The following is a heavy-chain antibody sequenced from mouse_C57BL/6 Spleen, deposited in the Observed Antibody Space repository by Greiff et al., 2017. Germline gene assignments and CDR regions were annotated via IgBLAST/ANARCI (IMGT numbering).Heavy chain of an antibody. Sequence: EVKLIESVAELVRPGASVKLSCTASGFNIKNTYMHWVKQRPEQGLEWIGRIDPENGNTKYAPKFQGKATITADTSSNTAYLQLSSLTSEDTAIYYCARGDTTGTGYFDYWGQGTTLTVSS. CDR3: ARGDTTGTGYFDY. CDR2: IDPENGNT. J-gene: IGHJ2*01. D-gene: IGHD4-1*01. V-gene: IGHV14-3*01. CDR1: GFNIKNTY.